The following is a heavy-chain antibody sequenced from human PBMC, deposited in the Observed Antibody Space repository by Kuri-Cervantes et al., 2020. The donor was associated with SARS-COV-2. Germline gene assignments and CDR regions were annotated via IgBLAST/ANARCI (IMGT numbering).Heavy chain of an antibody. CDR3: ARAGGYSYAVFDY. J-gene: IGHJ4*02. CDR1: GGSFSGYY. V-gene: IGHV4-34*01. CDR2: INHSGST. D-gene: IGHD5-18*01. Sequence: SQTLALPCSVYGGSFSGYYWSWIRQPPGKGLEWIGEINHSGSTNYNPSLKSRVTISVDTSKNQFSLKLSSVTAADTAVYYCARAGGYSYAVFDYWGQGTLVTVSS.